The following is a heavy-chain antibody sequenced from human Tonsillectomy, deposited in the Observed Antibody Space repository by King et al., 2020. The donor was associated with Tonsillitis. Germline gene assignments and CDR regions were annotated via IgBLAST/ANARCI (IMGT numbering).Heavy chain of an antibody. CDR2: IISSGNNI. CDR1: GFTFSDYY. Sequence: VQLVESGGGLVKPGGSLRLSCAASGFTFSDYYMSWLRPAPGEGLEWISYIISSGNNIIYADSVKGRFTISRDKAKNSLYLQMNSLRADDTGVYYCAREAITSDYWGQGILVTVSS. D-gene: IGHD1-20*01. J-gene: IGHJ4*02. CDR3: AREAITSDY. V-gene: IGHV3-11*01.